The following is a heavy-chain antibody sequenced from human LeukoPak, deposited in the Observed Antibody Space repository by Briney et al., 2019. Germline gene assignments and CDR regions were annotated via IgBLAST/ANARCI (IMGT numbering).Heavy chain of an antibody. CDR3: AGSWNAERSFDP. CDR1: GASINCSPYY. V-gene: IGHV4-61*09. CDR2: IFTTGPG. D-gene: IGHD1-1*01. Sequence: PSQTLSLTCTVSGASINCSPYYWTWIRQPAGNGLEWIGHIFTTGPGSYNPSLRSRVTISRDTSKNEFSLSLNSVTAADTAVYYCAGSWNAERSFDPWGQGTLVTVSS. J-gene: IGHJ5*02.